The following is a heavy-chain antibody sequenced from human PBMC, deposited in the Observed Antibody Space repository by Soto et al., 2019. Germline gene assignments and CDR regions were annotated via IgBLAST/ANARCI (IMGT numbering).Heavy chain of an antibody. V-gene: IGHV3-74*03. CDR2: IGPDGSSA. D-gene: IGHD5-12*01. CDR1: GYSLSTYW. J-gene: IGHJ6*02. CDR3: ECEHSGYDHGEDYYHDVDV. Sequence: EVQLVESGGGLVQPGGSLRLSCAASGYSLSTYWMHWVRQIPGQGLTWVSRIGPDGSSATYADSVKGRFTISRDNANNAVYLQMNSLRAEDTGVYYGECEHSGYDHGEDYYHDVDVWGQGTTVPVSS.